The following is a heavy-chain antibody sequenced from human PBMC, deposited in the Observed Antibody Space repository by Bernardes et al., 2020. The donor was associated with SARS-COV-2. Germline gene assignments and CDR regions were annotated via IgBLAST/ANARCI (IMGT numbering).Heavy chain of an antibody. CDR3: TTDRRYSGYDWGY. Sequence: GSLRLSCAASGFTFSNAWMSWVHQAPGKGLEWVGRIKSKTDGGTTDYAAPVKGRFTISRDDSKNTLYLQMNSLKTEDTAVYYCTTDRRYSGYDWGYWGQGTLVTVSS. J-gene: IGHJ4*02. CDR1: GFTFSNAW. V-gene: IGHV3-15*01. CDR2: IKSKTDGGTT. D-gene: IGHD5-12*01.